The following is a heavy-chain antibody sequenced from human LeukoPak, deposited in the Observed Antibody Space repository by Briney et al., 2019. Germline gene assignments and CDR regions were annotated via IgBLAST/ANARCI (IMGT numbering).Heavy chain of an antibody. CDR2: IYYSGST. CDR3: VGGTEYYYYYYMDV. D-gene: IGHD6-19*01. CDR1: GGSISSCY. J-gene: IGHJ6*03. Sequence: SETLSLTCTVSGGSISSCYWSWIRQPPGKGLEWIGYIYYSGSTNYNPSLKSRVTISVDTSKNQFSLKLSSVTAADTAVYYCVGGTEYYYYYYMDVWGKGTTVTVSS. V-gene: IGHV4-59*01.